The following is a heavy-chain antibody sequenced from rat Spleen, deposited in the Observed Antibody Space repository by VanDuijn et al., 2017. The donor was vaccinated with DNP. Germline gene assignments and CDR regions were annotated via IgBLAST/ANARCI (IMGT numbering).Heavy chain of an antibody. CDR3: ARHRTIMPYYYAMDA. J-gene: IGHJ4*01. V-gene: IGHV5-29*01. CDR2: ISYDGSDT. CDR1: GFTFSSYW. D-gene: IGHD1-12*01. Sequence: EVQLVETGGGLVQPGRSLKLSCVASGFTFSSYWMYWIRQAPKKGLEWVATISYDGSDTYYRDSVKGRFTISRDNAKSTLYLQMDSLRSEDTATYYCARHRTIMPYYYAMDAWGQGASVTVSS.